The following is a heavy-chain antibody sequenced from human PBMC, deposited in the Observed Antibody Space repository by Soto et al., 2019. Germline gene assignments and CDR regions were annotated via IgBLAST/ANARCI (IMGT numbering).Heavy chain of an antibody. CDR1: GDPITSGGFF. J-gene: IGHJ5*02. CDR2: IYYSGVT. V-gene: IGHV4-31*03. CDR3: ARDLRGRRSGRFDP. D-gene: IGHD3-10*01. Sequence: QMQLQESGPGLVKPSQTLSLTCTLSGDPITSGGFFWTWIRQHPAKGLEWIGYIYYSGVTYYNPSLRSRATISVDTSKNQFSLNLSSVTAADTAMYYCARDLRGRRSGRFDPWGQGTLVTVSS.